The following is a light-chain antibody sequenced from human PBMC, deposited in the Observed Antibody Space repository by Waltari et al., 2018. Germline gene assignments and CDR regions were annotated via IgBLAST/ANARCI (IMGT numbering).Light chain of an antibody. CDR3: CSYAGSSSWV. CDR2: EGS. Sequence: QSALTQPASVSGSPGQSITISCTGTSSDVGSYNLVSWYQQHQGKAPKRMIYEGSKRPSGCSNRFSGSKSGNTASLTFSGLQAEDDADYYCCSYAGSSSWVFGGGTKLTVL. V-gene: IGLV2-23*01. J-gene: IGLJ3*02. CDR1: SSDVGSYNL.